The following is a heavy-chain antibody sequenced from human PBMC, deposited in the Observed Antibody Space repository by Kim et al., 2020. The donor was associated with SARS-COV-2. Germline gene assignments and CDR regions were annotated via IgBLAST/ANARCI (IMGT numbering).Heavy chain of an antibody. CDR1: GFTFSSYG. Sequence: GGSLRLSCAASGFTFSSYGMHWVRQAPGKGLEWVAVISYDGSNKYYADSVKGRFTISRDNSKNTLYLQMNSLRAEDTAVYYCAKADYYGSGSFPYFDYWGQGTLVTVSS. J-gene: IGHJ4*02. V-gene: IGHV3-30*18. CDR2: ISYDGSNK. CDR3: AKADYYGSGSFPYFDY. D-gene: IGHD3-10*01.